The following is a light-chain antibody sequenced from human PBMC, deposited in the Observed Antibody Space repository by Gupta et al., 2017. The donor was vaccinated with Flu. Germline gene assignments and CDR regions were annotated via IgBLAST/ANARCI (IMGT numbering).Light chain of an antibody. CDR2: RNN. Sequence: QSVLTQPPSASGTPGQRVTISCSGSSSNIGTNYVYWYQQLPGAAPKLLISRNNRRPSGVPDRFSGSKSGTSASMAISGLRSEDEADYHCAAWDDNRGGVIFGGGTKLTVL. V-gene: IGLV1-47*01. CDR3: AAWDDNRGGVI. J-gene: IGLJ2*01. CDR1: SSNIGTNY.